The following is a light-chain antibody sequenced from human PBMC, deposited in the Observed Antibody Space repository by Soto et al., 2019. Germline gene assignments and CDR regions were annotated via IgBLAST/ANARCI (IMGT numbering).Light chain of an antibody. V-gene: IGKV1D-8*02. CDR2: AAS. Sequence: SWMTQSPAFRSASTGDRVTISCRMSQGISSYLAWYQQKPGKAPELLIYAASTLQSGVPSRFSGSGSGTDFTFTVSIQQEDDCATYCCHHSDDRTTFGQGTRVDIK. CDR3: HHSDDRTT. CDR1: QGISSY. J-gene: IGKJ1*01.